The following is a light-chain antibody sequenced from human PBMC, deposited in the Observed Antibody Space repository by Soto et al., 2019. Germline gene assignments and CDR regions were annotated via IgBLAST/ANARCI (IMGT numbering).Light chain of an antibody. V-gene: IGKV1-33*01. CDR3: QQCDQLPLT. J-gene: IGKJ4*01. CDR1: QDISNC. Sequence: IQIIQSPSSLYASVGAKVTITXXASQDISNCLNWYQQKPGKAPKLLIYDASKLETGVPSRFSGSGSATDFTLTISSLQAEDIARYYCQQCDQLPLTFGGGTKVDI. CDR2: DAS.